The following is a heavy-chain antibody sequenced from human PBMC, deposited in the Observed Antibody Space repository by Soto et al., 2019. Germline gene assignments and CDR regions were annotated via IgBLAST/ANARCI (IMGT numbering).Heavy chain of an antibody. D-gene: IGHD1-26*01. J-gene: IGHJ4*02. CDR1: GFTFSSYV. CDR3: AREGGSYSSYFDY. Sequence: GGSLRLSCAASGFTFSSYVMHWVRQAPGKGLEWVAHISYDGNNKYYADSVKGRFTISRDNFKNTLYLQMSSLRADDTAVYYCAREGGSYSSYFDYWGQGTLVTVSS. V-gene: IGHV3-30-3*01. CDR2: ISYDGNNK.